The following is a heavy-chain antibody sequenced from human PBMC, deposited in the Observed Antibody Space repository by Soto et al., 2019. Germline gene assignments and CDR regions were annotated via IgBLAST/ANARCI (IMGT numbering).Heavy chain of an antibody. J-gene: IGHJ4*02. CDR2: IKQDGSEK. Sequence: EVQLVESGGGLVQPGGSLRLYCAASGFTFSSYWMSWVRQAPGKGLEWVANIKQDGSEKYYVDSVKGRFTISRDNAKNSLYLQMNSLRAEDTAVYYCARDDYDFWSGYHQIDYLGQGTLVTVSS. D-gene: IGHD3-3*01. CDR3: ARDDYDFWSGYHQIDY. CDR1: GFTFSSYW. V-gene: IGHV3-7*01.